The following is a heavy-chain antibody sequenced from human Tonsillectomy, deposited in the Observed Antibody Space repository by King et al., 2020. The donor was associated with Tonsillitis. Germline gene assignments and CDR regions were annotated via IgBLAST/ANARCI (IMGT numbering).Heavy chain of an antibody. CDR3: TKVERQYCSTSSCQFDY. D-gene: IGHD2-2*01. Sequence: DVQLVESGGGLVQPGRSLRLSCAASGFTFDDYAMHWVRQAPGKGLEWVSGISWNSGIILYADSVKGRFTISRENAKNFLYLQMNSLGAEDTAFYYCTKVERQYCSTSSCQFDYWGQGTLVAVSS. CDR1: GFTFDDYA. V-gene: IGHV3-9*01. J-gene: IGHJ4*02. CDR2: ISWNSGII.